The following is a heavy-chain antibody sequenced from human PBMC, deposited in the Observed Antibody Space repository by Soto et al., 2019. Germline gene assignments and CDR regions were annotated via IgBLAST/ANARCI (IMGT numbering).Heavy chain of an antibody. J-gene: IGHJ5*02. CDR3: AKAYSPGGATETLLWFDP. D-gene: IGHD1-26*01. CDR1: GFTFSSYA. Sequence: EVQLLESGGGLVQPGGSLRLSCAASGFTFSSYAMSWVRQAPGKGLEWVSAISGSGGSTYYADSVKGRFTISRDNSKNTLYLQMNSLRAEDTAVYYCAKAYSPGGATETLLWFDPWGQGTLVTVSS. V-gene: IGHV3-23*01. CDR2: ISGSGGST.